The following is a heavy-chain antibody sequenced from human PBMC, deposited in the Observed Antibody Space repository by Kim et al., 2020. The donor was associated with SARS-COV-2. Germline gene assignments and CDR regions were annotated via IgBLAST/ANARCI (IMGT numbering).Heavy chain of an antibody. Sequence: SETLSLTCTVSGGSISSYYWSWIRQPPGKGLEWIGYIYYSGSTNYNPSLKSRVTISVDTSKNQFSLKLSSVTAADTAVYYCARSSGAVAGSPFDYWGQGTLVTVSS. CDR1: GGSISSYY. J-gene: IGHJ4*02. CDR3: ARSSGAVAGSPFDY. CDR2: IYYSGST. D-gene: IGHD6-19*01. V-gene: IGHV4-59*08.